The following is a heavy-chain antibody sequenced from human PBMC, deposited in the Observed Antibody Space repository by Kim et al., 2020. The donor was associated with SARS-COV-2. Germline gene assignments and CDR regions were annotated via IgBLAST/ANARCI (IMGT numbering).Heavy chain of an antibody. CDR1: GFTFSSYG. J-gene: IGHJ6*02. V-gene: IGHV3-30*18. D-gene: IGHD3-10*01. CDR3: AKDQRITMVRGVNYYGMDV. Sequence: GGSLRLSCAASGFTFSSYGMHWVRQAPGKGLEWVAVISYDGSNKYYADSVKGRFTISRDNSKNTLYLQMNSLRAEDTAVYYCAKDQRITMVRGVNYYGMDVWGQGTTVTVSS. CDR2: ISYDGSNK.